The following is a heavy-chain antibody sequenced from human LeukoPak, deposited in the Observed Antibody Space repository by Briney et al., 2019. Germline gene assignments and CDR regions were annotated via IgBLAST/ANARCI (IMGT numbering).Heavy chain of an antibody. D-gene: IGHD2-2*01. CDR2: IIPIFGTA. Sequence: SVKVSCKASGGTFSSYAISWVRQAPGQGLEWMGGIIPIFGTANYAQKFQGRVTITTDESTSTAYMELSSLRSEDTAVYYCARAVPAAHDDYYYYKDVWGKGTTVTVSS. V-gene: IGHV1-69*05. CDR1: GGTFSSYA. J-gene: IGHJ6*03. CDR3: ARAVPAAHDDYYYYKDV.